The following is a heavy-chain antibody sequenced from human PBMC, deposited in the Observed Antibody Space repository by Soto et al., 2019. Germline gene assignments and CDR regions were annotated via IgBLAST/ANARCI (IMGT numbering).Heavy chain of an antibody. V-gene: IGHV1-8*01. Sequence: ASVKVSCKASGYTFTSYDINWVRQATGQGLEWMGWMNPNSGNTGYAQKFQGRVTMTRNTSISTAYMELSSLRSEDTAVYYCAGLRGNYGDAFDIWGQGTMVTVSS. CDR2: MNPNSGNT. J-gene: IGHJ3*02. CDR1: GYTFTSYD. CDR3: AGLRGNYGDAFDI. D-gene: IGHD1-7*01.